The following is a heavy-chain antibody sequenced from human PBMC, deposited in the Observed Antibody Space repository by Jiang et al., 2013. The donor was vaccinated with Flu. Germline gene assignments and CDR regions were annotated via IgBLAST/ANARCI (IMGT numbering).Heavy chain of an antibody. V-gene: IGHV4-39*07. J-gene: IGHJ4*02. CDR2: FYYSGKT. CDR3: ARDLTGRIAALGYDY. CDR1: GGSVSSVTYY. D-gene: IGHD6-13*01. Sequence: KPSETLSLTCSVSGGSVSSVTYYWGWIRQPPGKGLDWIGTFYYSGKTYYNPSLRSRVTISVDTSKNQFSLKLSSVTAADTAVYYCARDLTGRIAALGYDYWGQGTLVTVSS.